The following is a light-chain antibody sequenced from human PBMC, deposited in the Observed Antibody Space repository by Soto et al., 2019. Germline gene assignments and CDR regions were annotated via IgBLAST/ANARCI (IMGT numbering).Light chain of an antibody. V-gene: IGLV2-14*01. Sequence: QPVLTQPASVSGSPGQSITISCTGTSSDVGGYNYVSWYQQHPGKAPELMIYEVSNRPSGVSNRFSGSKSGNTASLTISGLQAEDEADYYCSSYTSSSNWVFGGGTKLTVL. J-gene: IGLJ3*02. CDR3: SSYTSSSNWV. CDR2: EVS. CDR1: SSDVGGYNY.